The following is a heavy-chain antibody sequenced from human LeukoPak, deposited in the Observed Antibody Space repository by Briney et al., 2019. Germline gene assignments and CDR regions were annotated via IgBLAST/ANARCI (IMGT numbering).Heavy chain of an antibody. Sequence: SQTLSLTCTVSGGSISSGDYYWSWLRQPPGKGLEWIAYMYYSSSTYYNPSLTSRVTMSADTSKNQLSLKLSSVTAADTAVYYCARPYYYDSRIDPWGQGILVTVSS. CDR3: ARPYYYDSRIDP. V-gene: IGHV4-30-4*01. CDR1: GGSISSGDYY. J-gene: IGHJ5*02. CDR2: MYYSSST. D-gene: IGHD3-22*01.